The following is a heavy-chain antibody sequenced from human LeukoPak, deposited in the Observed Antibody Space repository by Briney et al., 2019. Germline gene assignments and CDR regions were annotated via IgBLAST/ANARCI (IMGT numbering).Heavy chain of an antibody. Sequence: GGSLRLSCAASGFTVSSNYMSWVRQAPGKGLEWVSVIYSGGSTYYADSVKGRFTISRDNSKNTLYLQMNSLRAEDTAVYYCARSPIWELFFDYWGQGTLVTVSS. CDR1: GFTVSSNY. J-gene: IGHJ4*02. V-gene: IGHV3-53*01. CDR3: ARSPIWELFFDY. CDR2: IYSGGST. D-gene: IGHD1-26*01.